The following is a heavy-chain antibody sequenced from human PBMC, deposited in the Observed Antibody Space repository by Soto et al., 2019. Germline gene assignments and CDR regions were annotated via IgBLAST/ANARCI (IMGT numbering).Heavy chain of an antibody. CDR1: GDTFDIYG. Sequence: QVQLVQSGAEVKKPGSSVKVSCKASGDTFDIYGFNWARQAPGQGPEWMGTIIPIFGTADHAPKFEGRVSITADKSTSTAYMELRSLTAEDTAMYYCARGGIHFYDSSGHAFDYWGQGTLITVSS. CDR3: ARGGIHFYDSSGHAFDY. J-gene: IGHJ4*02. CDR2: IIPIFGTA. D-gene: IGHD3-22*01. V-gene: IGHV1-69*06.